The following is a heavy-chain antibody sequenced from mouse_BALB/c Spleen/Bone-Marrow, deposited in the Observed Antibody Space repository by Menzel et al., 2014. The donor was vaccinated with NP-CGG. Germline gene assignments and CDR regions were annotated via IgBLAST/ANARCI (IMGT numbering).Heavy chain of an antibody. J-gene: IGHJ3*01. D-gene: IGHD2-4*01. Sequence: EVQRVESRGDLVKPGGSLKLSCAASGFTFSSYGMSWVRQTPDKRLEWVATISSGGSYTYYPDSVKGRFTISRDNAKNTLYLQMSSLKSEDTAMYYCARPYDFGAWFAYWGQGTLVTVSA. V-gene: IGHV5-6*01. CDR2: ISSGGSYT. CDR3: ARPYDFGAWFAY. CDR1: GFTFSSYG.